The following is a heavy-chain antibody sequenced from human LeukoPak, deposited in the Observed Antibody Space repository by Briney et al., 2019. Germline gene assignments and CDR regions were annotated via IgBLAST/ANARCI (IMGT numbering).Heavy chain of an antibody. CDR1: GFTFSSYS. V-gene: IGHV3-48*04. Sequence: GGSLRLSCAASGFTFSSYSMNWVRQAPGKGLEWVSYISSSSSTIYYADSVKGRFTISRDNAKNSLYLQMNSLRVDDAAVYYCAEGGIYGDCGGFWGQGTLVAVSS. CDR3: AEGGIYGDCGGF. CDR2: ISSSSSTI. J-gene: IGHJ4*02. D-gene: IGHD4-17*01.